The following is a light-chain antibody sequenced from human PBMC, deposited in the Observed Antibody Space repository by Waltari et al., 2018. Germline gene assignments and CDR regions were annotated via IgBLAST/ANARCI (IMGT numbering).Light chain of an antibody. CDR2: SAS. CDR3: QQFNTWPLT. V-gene: IGKV3-15*01. Sequence: EVVMTRSPATLSVSPGERATLSCRASQSVSDTLAWYQQKVGQPPRLLIYSASIRATGVPARFSGSGSGTEFTLTISSLQSEDFGVYYCQQFNTWPLTFGPGTKVDFK. J-gene: IGKJ3*01. CDR1: QSVSDT.